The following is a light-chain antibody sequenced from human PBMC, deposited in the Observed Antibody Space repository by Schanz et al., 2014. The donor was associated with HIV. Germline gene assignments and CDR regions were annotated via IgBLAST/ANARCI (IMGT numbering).Light chain of an antibody. J-gene: IGKJ1*01. V-gene: IGKV1-5*03. CDR2: KAS. CDR3: QQYDNYPAT. Sequence: DIQMTQSPSTLSASVGDRVTITCRASQSISSWLAWYQQKPGKAPKLVIYKASSLESGVPSRFSGSGSGTEFTLTISSLQRDDFATYYCQQYDNYPATFGQGTKVEIK. CDR1: QSISSW.